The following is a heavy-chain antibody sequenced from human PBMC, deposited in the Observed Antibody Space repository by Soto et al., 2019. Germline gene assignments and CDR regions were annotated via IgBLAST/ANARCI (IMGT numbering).Heavy chain of an antibody. CDR1: GFTFSSYG. V-gene: IGHV3-30*18. CDR3: AKDHYDSSGYLPPYYYYYYGMDV. Sequence: LRLSCAASGFTFSSYGMHWVRQAPGKGLEWVAVISYDGSNKYYADSVKGRFTISRDNSKNTLYLQMNSLRAEDTAVYYCAKDHYDSSGYLPPYYYYYYGMDVWGQGTTVTVSS. J-gene: IGHJ6*02. CDR2: ISYDGSNK. D-gene: IGHD3-22*01.